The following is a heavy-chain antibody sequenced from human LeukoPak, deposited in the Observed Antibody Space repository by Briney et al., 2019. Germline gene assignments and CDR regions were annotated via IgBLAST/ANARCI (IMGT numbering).Heavy chain of an antibody. CDR2: IFGDDNE. CDR3: SHRHNLGVTGPVVTFDS. J-gene: IGHJ5*01. V-gene: IGHV2-5*02. D-gene: IGHD2-21*02. CDR1: GFSLSTGGMG. Sequence: SGPTLVNPTQTLTLTCTFSGFSLSTGGMGVGWIRQPPGKALEWLAFIFGDDNEHYTPSLKNRLTITKDTSKNQVILTMTNMDPVDTATYYCSHRHNLGVTGPVVTFDSWGQGTLVTVSS.